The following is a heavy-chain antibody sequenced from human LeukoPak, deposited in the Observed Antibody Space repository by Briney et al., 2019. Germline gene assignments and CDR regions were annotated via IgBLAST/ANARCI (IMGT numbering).Heavy chain of an antibody. J-gene: IGHJ4*02. V-gene: IGHV3-74*03. CDR3: AKVGRSGWPLDN. D-gene: IGHD6-19*01. Sequence: GGSLRLSCAASGFTFSSSWMHWVRQAPGKGLMWVSRINADGTMTTYVDSVKGRFAISKDNAKNSLYLQMNSLRVEDTAVYYCAKVGRSGWPLDNWGQGTLVTVSS. CDR2: INADGTMT. CDR1: GFTFSSSW.